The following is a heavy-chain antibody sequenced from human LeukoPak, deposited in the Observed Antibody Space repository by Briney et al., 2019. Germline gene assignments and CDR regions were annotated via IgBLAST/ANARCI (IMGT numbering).Heavy chain of an antibody. CDR1: GGSVSSYY. Sequence: SETLSLTCTVSGGSVSSYYWSWIRQPPEKGLEWIGYIYNSGGTNYNPSLNSRVTISVDTPKNQFSLTLSSVTAADTAVYYCARRHHYYYYMDVWGKGTTVTVSS. J-gene: IGHJ6*03. V-gene: IGHV4-4*09. CDR2: IYNSGGT. CDR3: ARRHHYYYYMDV.